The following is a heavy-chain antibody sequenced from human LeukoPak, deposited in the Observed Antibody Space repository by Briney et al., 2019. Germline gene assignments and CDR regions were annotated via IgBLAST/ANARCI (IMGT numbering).Heavy chain of an antibody. Sequence: GESLKISCKGSGYRFTSYWIGWVRQMPGKGLEWMGIIYPGDSDTRYSPSFQGQVTISADKSISTAYLQWSSPKASDTAMYYCARGPGGYCSGGSCLNHFDYWGQGTLVTVSS. J-gene: IGHJ4*02. CDR3: ARGPGGYCSGGSCLNHFDY. CDR2: IYPGDSDT. CDR1: GYRFTSYW. D-gene: IGHD2-15*01. V-gene: IGHV5-51*01.